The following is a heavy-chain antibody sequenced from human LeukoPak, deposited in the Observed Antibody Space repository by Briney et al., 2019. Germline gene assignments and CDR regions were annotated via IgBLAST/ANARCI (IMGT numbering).Heavy chain of an antibody. CDR2: ISSSGIYT. CDR1: RFTFSDYY. Sequence: GGSLRLSCAASRFTFSDYYMSWIRQAPGKGLEWVSYISSSGIYTNYADSVKGRFTISRDNAKNSLYLQMNNLRAEDTAVYYCARAWTDYYDSSAYYYNAFDIWGHRTMVTVS. J-gene: IGHJ3*02. CDR3: ARAWTDYYDSSAYYYNAFDI. V-gene: IGHV3-11*06. D-gene: IGHD3-22*01.